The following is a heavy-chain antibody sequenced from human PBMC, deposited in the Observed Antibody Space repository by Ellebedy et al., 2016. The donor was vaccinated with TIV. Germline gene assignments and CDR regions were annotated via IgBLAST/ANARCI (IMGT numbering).Heavy chain of an antibody. V-gene: IGHV1-46*01. D-gene: IGHD4-23*01. CDR1: GYTFTSYY. CDR2: INPSGGST. CDR3: AREMVTRLAPQYYYYYMDV. J-gene: IGHJ6*03. Sequence: ASVKVSXXASGYTFTSYYMHWVRQAPGQGLEWMGIINPSGGSTSYAQKFQGRVTMTRDTSTSTVYMELSSLRSEDTAVYYCAREMVTRLAPQYYYYYMDVWGKGTTVTVSS.